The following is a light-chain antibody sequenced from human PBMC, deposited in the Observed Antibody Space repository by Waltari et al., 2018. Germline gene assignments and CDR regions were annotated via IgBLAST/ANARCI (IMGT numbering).Light chain of an antibody. CDR1: KSGDKY. V-gene: IGLV3-1*01. J-gene: IGLJ2*01. Sequence: YELTQPPPVSASPRQTARITRSGGKSGDKYACWYQQKPGQPPVLVIYQDSKRPAGIPERFSGSNSGNTATLTISGTQAMDEADYYCQAWDSSTAVVFGGGTKLTVL. CDR2: QDS. CDR3: QAWDSSTAVV.